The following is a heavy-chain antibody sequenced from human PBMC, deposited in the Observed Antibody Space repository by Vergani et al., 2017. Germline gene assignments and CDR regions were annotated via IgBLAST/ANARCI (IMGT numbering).Heavy chain of an antibody. CDR2: ISYDGSNK. V-gene: IGHV3-30*18. CDR3: AKGWNDYYMDV. Sequence: QVQLVESGGGVVQPGRSLRLSCAASCFPFISYGLPLVRQAPGKGLEWVAVISYDGSNKYYADSVKGRFTISRDHSKNTLYLQMNSLRDEDTAVYYCAKGWNDYYMDVWGKGTTVTVSS. D-gene: IGHD1-1*01. CDR1: CFPFISYG. J-gene: IGHJ6*03.